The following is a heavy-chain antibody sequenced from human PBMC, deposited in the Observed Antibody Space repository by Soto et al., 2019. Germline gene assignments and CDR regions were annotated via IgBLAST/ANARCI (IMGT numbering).Heavy chain of an antibody. Sequence: SETLSLTCTVSGGSLSNHYWSWIRQPPGKGLERIGYTHDNGNTNYNSSLKSRVTISLDTSKNQFSLRLSSVTAADTAVYYCARGGWYLDYWGQGTLVTVSS. J-gene: IGHJ4*02. D-gene: IGHD6-19*01. V-gene: IGHV4-59*08. CDR3: ARGGWYLDY. CDR2: THDNGNT. CDR1: GGSLSNHY.